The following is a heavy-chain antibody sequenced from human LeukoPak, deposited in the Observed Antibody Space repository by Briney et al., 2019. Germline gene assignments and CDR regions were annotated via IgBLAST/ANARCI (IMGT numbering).Heavy chain of an antibody. Sequence: PSETLSLTCAVYGGSFSGYYWSWIRQPPGKGLEWIGEINHSGSTYYNPSLKSRVTISVDTSKNQFSLKLSSVTAADTAVYYCARLAFFGVVIIRIYFDYWGQGTLVTVSS. CDR3: ARLAFFGVVIIRIYFDY. CDR1: GGSFSGYY. V-gene: IGHV4-34*01. D-gene: IGHD3-3*01. J-gene: IGHJ4*02. CDR2: INHSGST.